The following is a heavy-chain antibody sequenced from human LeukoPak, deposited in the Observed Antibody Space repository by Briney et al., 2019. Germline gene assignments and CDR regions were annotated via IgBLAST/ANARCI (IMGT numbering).Heavy chain of an antibody. Sequence: ASVKVSCKASGYTFTSYGISWVRQAPGQGLEWMGWISAYNGNTNYAQKLQGRVTMTTDTSTSTAYMELRSLRSDDTAVYYCARAKSRPLKGSDYFDYWGQGTLVTVSS. V-gene: IGHV1-18*01. D-gene: IGHD2-2*01. CDR2: ISAYNGNT. CDR1: GYTFTSYG. CDR3: ARAKSRPLKGSDYFDY. J-gene: IGHJ4*02.